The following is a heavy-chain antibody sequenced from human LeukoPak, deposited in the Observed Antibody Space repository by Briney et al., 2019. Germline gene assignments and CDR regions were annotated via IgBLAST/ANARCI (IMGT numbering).Heavy chain of an antibody. D-gene: IGHD3-9*01. CDR1: GFTFSSYT. Sequence: GGSLRLSCAASGFTFSSYTMNWVRQPPGKGLEWVSSISSSSSYIYYADSVKGRFTISRDNAKNSLYLQMNSLRAEDTAVYYCANSRPFDWSERYYFDYWGQGALVTVSS. J-gene: IGHJ4*02. CDR3: ANSRPFDWSERYYFDY. V-gene: IGHV3-21*01. CDR2: ISSSSSYI.